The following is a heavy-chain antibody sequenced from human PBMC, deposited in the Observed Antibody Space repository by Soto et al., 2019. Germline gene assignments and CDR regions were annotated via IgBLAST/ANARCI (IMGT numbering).Heavy chain of an antibody. CDR2: ISSSSSYI. V-gene: IGHV3-21*01. D-gene: IGHD6-19*01. CDR3: ARQAYSSGWYSRS. Sequence: EVQLVESGGGLVKPGGSLRLSCAASGFTFSSYSMNWVRQAPGKGLEWVSSISSSSSYIYYADSVKGRFTISRDNAKNSLYLQMNRLRAEDTAVYYCARQAYSSGWYSRSWGQGTLVTVSS. J-gene: IGHJ4*02. CDR1: GFTFSSYS.